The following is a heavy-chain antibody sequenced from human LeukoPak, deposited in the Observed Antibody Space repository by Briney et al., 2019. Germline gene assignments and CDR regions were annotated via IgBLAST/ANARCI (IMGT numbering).Heavy chain of an antibody. Sequence: ASVKVSCKASGYTFTSYDINWVRQAPGQGLEWMGWMSPDSGNTGYAQKFQGRVTMTRNTSISTAYMELSSLRSEDTAVYYCARGVNYHASGSYFRDWFDSWGQGTLVTVSS. CDR1: GYTFTSYD. D-gene: IGHD3-10*01. CDR3: ARGVNYHASGSYFRDWFDS. CDR2: MSPDSGNT. J-gene: IGHJ5*01. V-gene: IGHV1-8*01.